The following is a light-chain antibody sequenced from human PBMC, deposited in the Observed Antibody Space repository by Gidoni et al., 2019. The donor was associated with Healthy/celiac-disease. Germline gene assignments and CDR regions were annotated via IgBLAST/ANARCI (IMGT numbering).Light chain of an antibody. CDR2: AAS. Sequence: DIQMPHSPSSLSASVGDRVTITCRASQGISTYLAWYQQKPGKVPKLLIYAASTLQSGVPARFSGSGSGTDFTLTISSLQPEDVATYYCQKYNSAPPGYTFGPGTKVDIK. V-gene: IGKV1-27*01. CDR1: QGISTY. CDR3: QKYNSAPPGYT. J-gene: IGKJ3*01.